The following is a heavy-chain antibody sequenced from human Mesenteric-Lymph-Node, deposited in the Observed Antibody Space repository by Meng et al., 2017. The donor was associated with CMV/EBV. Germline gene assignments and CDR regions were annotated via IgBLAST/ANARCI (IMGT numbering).Heavy chain of an antibody. Sequence: SETLSLTCTVSGASLTVDNYFWGWIRQAPGKRLEWIGTIHHSGPTYYNPSFLNRVTISLDKSKSQFSLKLTSVTAADTAMYFCAREDPGVQRTPGYNSGPYDYWGQGTLVTVSS. CDR2: IHHSGPT. V-gene: IGHV4-39*07. CDR3: AREDPGVQRTPGYNSGPYDY. CDR1: GASLTVDNYF. J-gene: IGHJ4*02. D-gene: IGHD6-19*01.